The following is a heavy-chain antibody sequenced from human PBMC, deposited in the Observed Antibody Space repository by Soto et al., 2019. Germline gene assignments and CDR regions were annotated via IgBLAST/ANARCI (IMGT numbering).Heavy chain of an antibody. Sequence: SVKVSCKASGGTFSSYAISWVRQAPGQGLEWMGGIIPIFGNTNYAQKFQERVTITRDMSTSTAYMELSSLRSEDTAVYYCAADSSVDAFDIWGQGTMVTVSS. J-gene: IGHJ3*02. CDR1: GGTFSSYA. D-gene: IGHD3-22*01. CDR2: IIPIFGNT. V-gene: IGHV1-69*05. CDR3: AADSSVDAFDI.